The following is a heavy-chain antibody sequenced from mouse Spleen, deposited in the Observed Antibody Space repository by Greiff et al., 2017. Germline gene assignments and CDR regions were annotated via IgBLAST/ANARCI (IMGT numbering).Heavy chain of an antibody. CDR3: ASKFFYGSSPFDY. CDR2: IYPGSGST. CDR1: GYTFTSYW. D-gene: IGHD1-1*01. Sequence: VQLQQSGAELVKPGASVKMSCKASGYTFTSYWITWVKQRPGQGLEWIGDIYPGSGSTNYNEKFKSKATLTVDTSSSTAYMQLSSLTSEDSAVYYCASKFFYGSSPFDYWGQGTTLTVSS. V-gene: IGHV1-55*01. J-gene: IGHJ2*01.